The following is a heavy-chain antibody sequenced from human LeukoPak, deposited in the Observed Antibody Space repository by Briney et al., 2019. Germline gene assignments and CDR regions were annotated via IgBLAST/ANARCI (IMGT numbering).Heavy chain of an antibody. CDR1: GSSFTSHW. Sequence: GESLKISCKGSGSSFTSHWIGWVRQMPGKGLEWMGTIYPGDSDTRYSPSFRGQVTISVDKSISTAYLQWSSLKASDTAMYYCAKRHSGYDFFDYWGQGTLVTVSS. CDR3: AKRHSGYDFFDY. V-gene: IGHV5-51*01. J-gene: IGHJ4*02. CDR2: IYPGDSDT. D-gene: IGHD5-12*01.